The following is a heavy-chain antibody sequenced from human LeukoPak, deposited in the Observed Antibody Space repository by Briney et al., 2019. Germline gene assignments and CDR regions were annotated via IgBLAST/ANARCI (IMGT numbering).Heavy chain of an antibody. CDR3: AKDRGPQWWGSFDY. J-gene: IGHJ4*02. V-gene: IGHV1-2*02. CDR2: INPHSGDT. CDR1: GYTFTGYY. D-gene: IGHD3-16*01. Sequence: ASVKVSCKASGYTFTGYYIHWVRQAPGQGLEWMESINPHSGDTNYTQSIQGRVTMTRDTSISTVYMDLSRLRSDDTAVYYCAKDRGPQWWGSFDYWGQGTLVTVSS.